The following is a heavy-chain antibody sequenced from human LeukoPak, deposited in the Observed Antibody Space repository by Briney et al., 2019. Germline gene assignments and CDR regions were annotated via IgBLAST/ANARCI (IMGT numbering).Heavy chain of an antibody. D-gene: IGHD6-19*01. V-gene: IGHV1-2*02. Sequence: GASVKVPCKASGHTFTGYYMHWVRQAPGQVLEWMGWINPNSGGTNYAQKFQGRVTMTRDTSISTAYMELSRLRSDDTAVYYCASIAVAGTTSPNWFDPWGQGTLVTVSS. CDR2: INPNSGGT. CDR1: GHTFTGYY. J-gene: IGHJ5*02. CDR3: ASIAVAGTTSPNWFDP.